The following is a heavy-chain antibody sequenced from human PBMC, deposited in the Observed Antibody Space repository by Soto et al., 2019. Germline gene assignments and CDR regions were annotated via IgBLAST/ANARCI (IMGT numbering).Heavy chain of an antibody. CDR3: ARPIQPLYDRSGYHPNYYYGLDV. J-gene: IGHJ6*01. D-gene: IGHD3-22*01. CDR1: GFTFSSYA. CDR2: ISYDGSNK. Sequence: LRLSCPASGFTFSSYAMHWVRQPPGKGLEWVAVISYDGSNKYYADSVKGRFTISRDNSKKTLYLQMNSLRAEDTAVYYCARPIQPLYDRSGYHPNYYYGLDVWGQGTTVPVSS. V-gene: IGHV3-30-3*01.